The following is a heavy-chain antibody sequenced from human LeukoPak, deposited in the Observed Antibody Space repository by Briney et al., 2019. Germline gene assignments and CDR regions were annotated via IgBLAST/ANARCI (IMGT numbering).Heavy chain of an antibody. D-gene: IGHD4-23*01. V-gene: IGHV1-2*02. J-gene: IGHJ4*02. CDR1: GYTFTGYY. CDR3: ARGYYGGNPTLFDY. Sequence: ASVKVSCKASGYTFTGYYMHWVRQAPGQGLEWMGWINPNSGGTNYAQKFQGRVTVTRDTSISTAYMELSRLRSDDTAVYYCARGYYGGNPTLFDYWGQGTLVTVSS. CDR2: INPNSGGT.